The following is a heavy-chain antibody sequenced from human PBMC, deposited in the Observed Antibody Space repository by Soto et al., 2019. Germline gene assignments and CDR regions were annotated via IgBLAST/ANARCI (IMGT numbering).Heavy chain of an antibody. D-gene: IGHD3-10*01. J-gene: IGHJ4*02. CDR3: ARDRPHYGSGSDTVESLDY. CDR1: GGSISSGGYY. V-gene: IGHV4-31*03. CDR2: IYYSGST. Sequence: QVQLQESGPGLVKPSQTLSLTCTVSGGSISSGGYYWSWIRQHPGKGLEWIGYIYYSGSTYYNPSLKSRVTISGDTSKNRFSLKLSSVTAADTAVYYCARDRPHYGSGSDTVESLDYWGQGTLVTVSS.